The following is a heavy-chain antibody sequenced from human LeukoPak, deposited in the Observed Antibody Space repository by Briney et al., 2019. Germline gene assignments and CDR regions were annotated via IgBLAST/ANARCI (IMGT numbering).Heavy chain of an antibody. Sequence: ASVKVSCKASGYTFTSYGISWVRQAPGQGLEWMGWISAYNGNTNYAQKLQGRVTMTRDTSISTAYMEVSRLRSDDTAVYYCARDEYCSSSSCSGWFDPWGKGTLVTVSS. CDR3: ARDEYCSSSSCSGWFDP. CDR1: GYTFTSYG. J-gene: IGHJ5*02. V-gene: IGHV1-18*01. D-gene: IGHD2-2*01. CDR2: ISAYNGNT.